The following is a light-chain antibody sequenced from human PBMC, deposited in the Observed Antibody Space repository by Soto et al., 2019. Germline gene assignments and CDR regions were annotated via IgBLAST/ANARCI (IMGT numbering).Light chain of an antibody. CDR1: QSVSSSF. J-gene: IGKJ1*01. V-gene: IGKV3-20*01. CDR2: GAS. CDR3: QQYGSSPQT. Sequence: IVLTQSPGTLSLSPGERTSLSCRASQSVSSSFLAWYQQKPGQAPSLLIFGASSRATGIPDRFSGSGSGTDFTLTISRLEPEDFAVYYCQQYGSSPQTFGQGTKVDI.